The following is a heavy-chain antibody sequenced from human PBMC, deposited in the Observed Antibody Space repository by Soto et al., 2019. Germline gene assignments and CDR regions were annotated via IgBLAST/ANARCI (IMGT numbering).Heavy chain of an antibody. D-gene: IGHD2-2*01. CDR3: ARDGPPGQLLFHYYGMDV. CDR1: GYTFTGYY. V-gene: IGHV1-2*04. CDR2: INPNSGGT. J-gene: IGHJ6*02. Sequence: ASVKVSCKASGYTFTGYYMHWVRQAPGQGLEWIVWINPNSGGTNYAQKFQGWVTMTRDTSISTAYMELSRLRSDDTALYYCARDGPPGQLLFHYYGMDVWGQGTTVTVSS.